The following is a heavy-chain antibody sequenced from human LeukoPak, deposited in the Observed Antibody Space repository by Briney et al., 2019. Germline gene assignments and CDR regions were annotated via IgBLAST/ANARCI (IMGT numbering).Heavy chain of an antibody. CDR2: INHSGST. CDR3: ASRVVPAAIRSYRKGWFDP. CDR1: GGSFSGYY. V-gene: IGHV4-34*01. Sequence: SETLSLTCAVYGGSFSGYYWSWIRQPPGKGLEWIGEINHSGSTNYNPSLKSRVTISVDTSKNQFSLKLSSVTAADTAVYYCASRVVPAAIRSYRKGWFDPRGQGTLVTVSS. J-gene: IGHJ5*02. D-gene: IGHD2-2*02.